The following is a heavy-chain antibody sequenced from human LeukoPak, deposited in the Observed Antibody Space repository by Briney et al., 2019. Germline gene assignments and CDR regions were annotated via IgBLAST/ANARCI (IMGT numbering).Heavy chain of an antibody. V-gene: IGHV1-69*05. CDR2: VIPIFGTA. CDR1: GGTFSSYA. D-gene: IGHD4/OR15-4a*01. Sequence: SVKVSCKASGGTFSSYAISWVRQAPGQGLEWMGGVIPIFGTANYAQKFQGRVTITTDESTSTAYMELSSLRSEDTAVYYCARVSREYGGNYQFDYWGRGTLVTVSS. CDR3: ARVSREYGGNYQFDY. J-gene: IGHJ4*02.